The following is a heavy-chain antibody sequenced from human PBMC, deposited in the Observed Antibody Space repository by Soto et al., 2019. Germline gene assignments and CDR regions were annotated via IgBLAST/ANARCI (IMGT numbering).Heavy chain of an antibody. D-gene: IGHD3-16*01. CDR1: GFMFSSYE. Sequence: EVQLVESGGGLVQPGGPLSLSCAASGFMFSSYEMNWVRQAPGKGLGWVSYISGSGSSIYYADSVKGRFTISRDNAKNSLYLQMNSLRAEDRAIYYCARSYSSSFGVNHYGLDVWGQGTTVTVSS. V-gene: IGHV3-48*03. CDR2: ISGSGSSI. J-gene: IGHJ6*02. CDR3: ARSYSSSFGVNHYGLDV.